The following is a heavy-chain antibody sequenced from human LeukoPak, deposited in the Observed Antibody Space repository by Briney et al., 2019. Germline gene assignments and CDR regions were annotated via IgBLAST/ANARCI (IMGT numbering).Heavy chain of an antibody. J-gene: IGHJ4*02. V-gene: IGHV3-30*02. CDR2: IGYDGSTK. Sequence: PGGSLRLSCAASGFTFSSYGMHWVRQAPGKGLDWVAFIGYDGSTKYYADSVRGRFTISRDNSKNTVYLHMNSPRAEDTAVYFCAKGGGMGTTKYYYFDYWGQGTLVTVSS. CDR3: AKGGGMGTTKYYYFDY. CDR1: GFTFSSYG. D-gene: IGHD1-7*01.